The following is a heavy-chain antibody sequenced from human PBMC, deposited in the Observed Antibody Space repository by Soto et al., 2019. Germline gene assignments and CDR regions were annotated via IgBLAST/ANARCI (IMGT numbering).Heavy chain of an antibody. CDR1: GFSFSTYA. CDR3: XXXAEYQLVSWFDP. V-gene: IGHV3-23*01. J-gene: IGHJ5*02. CDR2: ISAGGGNT. D-gene: IGHD2-2*01. Sequence: EVQLLESGGGLVQPGGSLRLSCAVSGFSFSTYAMSWVRQAPGKGLEWVSGISAGGGNTYYADSVRGRFTISRDNSKDTLYLQITSLRAEDTXXXYXXXXAEYQLVSWFDPWGQGTLVTVSS.